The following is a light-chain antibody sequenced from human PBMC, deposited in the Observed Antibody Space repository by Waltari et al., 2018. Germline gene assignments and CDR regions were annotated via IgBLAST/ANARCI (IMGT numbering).Light chain of an antibody. CDR3: CSYAGSYILV. J-gene: IGLJ2*01. V-gene: IGLV2-11*01. CDR1: SSDVGGYNY. CDR2: DVN. Sequence: QSALTQPRSVSGSPGQSVTIPCPGTSSDVGGYNYVPWYQQHPGKAPKLMIYDVNKRPSGVPDRFSGSKSGNTASLTISGLQAEDEADFYCCSYAGSYILVFGGGTKLTVL.